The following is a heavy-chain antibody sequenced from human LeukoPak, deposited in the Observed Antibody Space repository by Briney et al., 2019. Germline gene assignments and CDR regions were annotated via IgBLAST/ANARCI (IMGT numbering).Heavy chain of an antibody. V-gene: IGHV3-21*06. CDR1: GFTFSDCD. CDR3: GRAF. CDR2: ISYRSRHI. J-gene: IGHJ4*02. Sequence: GGSLRLSCTASGFTFSDCDMNWFRQAPGKGLEWVASISYRSRHIYYADSAKGRFTISRDNAKNSLYLQMNNLRAEDTAVYYCGRAFWGQGTLVTVSS.